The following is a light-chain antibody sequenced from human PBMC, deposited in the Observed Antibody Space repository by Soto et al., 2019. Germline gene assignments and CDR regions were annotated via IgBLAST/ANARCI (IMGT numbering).Light chain of an antibody. Sequence: QAVVTKPPSVSGAPGQRVTISCTGSSSNIGAGYDVHWYQHLPGTAPKLLIYGNTNRPSGVPDRFSGSKSGTSASLAITGLQAEDEADYYCQSYDSSLSGVVFGGGTKLTVL. J-gene: IGLJ2*01. CDR2: GNT. CDR1: SSNIGAGYD. CDR3: QSYDSSLSGVV. V-gene: IGLV1-40*01.